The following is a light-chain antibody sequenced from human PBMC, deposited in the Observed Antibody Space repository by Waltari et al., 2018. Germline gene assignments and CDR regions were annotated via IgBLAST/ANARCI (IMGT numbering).Light chain of an antibody. CDR2: GAF. J-gene: IGKJ2*01. V-gene: IGKV1-39*01. CDR1: QTLSNY. CDR3: HQSRSLPDT. Sequence: DIQMTQSPSSLSASVGDRVTITCRASQTLSNYLNWYQQKPGEAPKLLIHGAFSLQSGVPSRFSGSGSGTDFTLTISSLQPEEFAIYDCHQSRSLPDTFGQGTKLEF.